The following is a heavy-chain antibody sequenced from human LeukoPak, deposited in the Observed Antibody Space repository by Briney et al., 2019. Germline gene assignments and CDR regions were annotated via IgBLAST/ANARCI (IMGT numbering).Heavy chain of an antibody. CDR2: IYYSGST. D-gene: IGHD3-22*01. J-gene: IGHJ2*01. CDR1: GGSISSYY. CDR3: ARLGVTHTYYYDSSGWGYFDL. V-gene: IGHV4-59*01. Sequence: PSETLSLTCTVSGGSISSYYWSWIRQPPGKGLDWIGYIYYSGSTNYNPSLKSRVTISVDTSKNQFSLKLSSVTAADTAVYYCARLGVTHTYYYDSSGWGYFDLWGRGTLVTVSS.